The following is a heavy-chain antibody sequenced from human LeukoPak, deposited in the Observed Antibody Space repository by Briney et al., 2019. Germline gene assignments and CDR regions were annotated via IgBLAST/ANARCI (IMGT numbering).Heavy chain of an antibody. CDR3: VKGRGNYDTSGLVS. J-gene: IGHJ4*01. CDR2: IRYAGSNK. CDR1: GFTFSSYA. V-gene: IGHV3-30*02. D-gene: IGHD3-22*01. Sequence: GGSLRLSCAASGFTFSSYAMHWVRQAPGKGLEWVSVIRYAGSNKYHADSVKGRFTISRDNSKNTLYLQMNSLRAEDTAVYYCVKGRGNYDTSGLVSWGQGTLVTVSS.